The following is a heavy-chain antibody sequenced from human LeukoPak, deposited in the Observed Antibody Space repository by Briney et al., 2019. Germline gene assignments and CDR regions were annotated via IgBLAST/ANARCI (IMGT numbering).Heavy chain of an antibody. CDR1: GGTFSSYA. D-gene: IGHD3-9*01. CDR2: IGTYNGNT. J-gene: IGHJ4*02. CDR3: ARDYGIPIIVQADY. Sequence: ASVKVSCKASGGTFSSYAISWVRQAPGQGLEWMGWIGTYNGNTNYAQKFQGRVTMTTDTSTSTAYMELRSLRSDDTAVYYCARDYGIPIIVQADYWGQGTLVTVSS. V-gene: IGHV1-18*01.